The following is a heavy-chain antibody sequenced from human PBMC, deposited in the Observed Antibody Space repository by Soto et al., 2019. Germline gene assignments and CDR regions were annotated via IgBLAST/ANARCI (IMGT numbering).Heavy chain of an antibody. CDR3: AKLSIPGEGY. D-gene: IGHD3-16*01. V-gene: IGHV3-23*01. CDR1: GFTFSTYA. Sequence: GGSLRLSCAASGFTFSTYALSWVRQAPGKGLEWVSTISGSGVRMYYADSVKGRFTISRDNSKNTLNLQMNSLRAEDTAVYYCAKLSIPGEGYWGQGTLVTVSS. J-gene: IGHJ4*02. CDR2: ISGSGVRM.